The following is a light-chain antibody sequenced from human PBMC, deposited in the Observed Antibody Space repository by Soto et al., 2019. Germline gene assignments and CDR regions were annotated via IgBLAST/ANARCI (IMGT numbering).Light chain of an antibody. J-gene: IGLJ2*01. V-gene: IGLV2-14*01. CDR3: SSYTSRSTLG. CDR2: DVS. Sequence: QSALTQPASVSGSPGQSITISCTGTSSDVGGYNYVSWYQQHPGKAPKLMIYDVSNRPSGVSNRFSGSKSGNTASLTISGLQAEDEADYYCSSYTSRSTLGFGGWTQLNVL. CDR1: SSDVGGYNY.